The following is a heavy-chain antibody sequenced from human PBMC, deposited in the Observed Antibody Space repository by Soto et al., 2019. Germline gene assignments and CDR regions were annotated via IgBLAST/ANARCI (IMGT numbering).Heavy chain of an antibody. CDR1: GYTFTRHG. D-gene: IGHD2-2*01. CDR3: ARGPTSSRVDY. J-gene: IGHJ4*02. CDR2: INPYNGNT. Sequence: QVQLVQSGAEMKKPGASVKVSCKASGYTFTRHGINWVRQAPGQGLEWLGWINPYNGNTKYPQKVQGRVTMTTDTSTSTAYMDLRSLRSDDTAVYYCARGPTSSRVDYWGQGTLVTVSS. V-gene: IGHV1-18*01.